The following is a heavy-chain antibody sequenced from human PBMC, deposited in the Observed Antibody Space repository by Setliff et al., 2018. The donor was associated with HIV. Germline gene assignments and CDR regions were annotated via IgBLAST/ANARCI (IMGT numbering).Heavy chain of an antibody. CDR3: VSHRAEMATVDN. Sequence: SETLSLTCAVSGNSIGSGYYWGWIRQPPGKGLEWIASIYYNGNIYYNPSLKSRVTITMDTSKNQFSLKLSSVTAADTAVYSCVSHRAEMATVDNWGQGTLVTVSS. CDR1: GNSIGSGYY. D-gene: IGHD3-16*02. CDR2: IYYNGNI. V-gene: IGHV4-38-2*01. J-gene: IGHJ4*02.